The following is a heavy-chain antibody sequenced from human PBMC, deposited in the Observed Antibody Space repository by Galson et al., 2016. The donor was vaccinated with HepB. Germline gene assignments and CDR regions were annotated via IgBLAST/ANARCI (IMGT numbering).Heavy chain of an antibody. Sequence: SETLSLTCTVSGGSLSTYYWSWIRQPPGKGLEWIGYIYYSGGTKYNPSRKRRVTISVDTSKNQFSLKLNSVTAADTAVYYCARYTWIHLWPTAYFDYWGQGTLVTVSS. CDR3: ARYTWIHLWPTAYFDY. J-gene: IGHJ4*02. D-gene: IGHD5-18*01. CDR2: IYYSGGT. CDR1: GGSLSTYY. V-gene: IGHV4-59*01.